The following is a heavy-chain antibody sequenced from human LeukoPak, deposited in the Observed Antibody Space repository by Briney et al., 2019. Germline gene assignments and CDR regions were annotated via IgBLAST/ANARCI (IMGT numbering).Heavy chain of an antibody. Sequence: GASVKVSCKASGYTFTRYAVNWVRQAPGQRLEWMGWINAGNGNTKYSQKFQGRVTITRDTSASTAYMELSSLRSEDTAVYYCARREVGLLWFGLDYWGQGTLVTVSS. CDR2: INAGNGNT. J-gene: IGHJ4*02. V-gene: IGHV1-3*01. CDR1: GYTFTRYA. CDR3: ARREVGLLWFGLDY. D-gene: IGHD3-10*01.